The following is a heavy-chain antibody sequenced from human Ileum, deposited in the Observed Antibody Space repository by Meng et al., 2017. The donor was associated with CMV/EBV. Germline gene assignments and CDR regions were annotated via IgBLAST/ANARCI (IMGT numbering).Heavy chain of an antibody. CDR1: GDSVSSTTVT. CDR2: TYYRSKWFN. D-gene: IGHD6-13*01. Sequence: VQRQQSGPGLVKTSQTLLLTCAISGDSVSSTTVTWNWIRQSPSRGLEWLGRTYYRSKWFNDYALSVRGRITINPDISKNQLSLQLNSVTPEDTAVYYCVRLTGNSWLDYWGRGTLVTVSS. CDR3: VRLTGNSWLDY. J-gene: IGHJ4*02. V-gene: IGHV6-1*01.